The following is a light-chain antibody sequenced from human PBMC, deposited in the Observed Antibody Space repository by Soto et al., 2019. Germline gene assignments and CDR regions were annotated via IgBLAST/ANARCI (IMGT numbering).Light chain of an antibody. V-gene: IGKV3-15*01. CDR2: GAS. CDR3: QQYNNWPPIT. J-gene: IGKJ5*01. CDR1: QSVSSS. Sequence: EIVMTQSPATLSVSPGERATLSCRASQSVSSSYVAWYQQKTGQAPRLLIYGASTRATGIPARFSGSGSGTEFTLTISSLQSEDFAVYYCQQYNNWPPITFGQGTRLEI.